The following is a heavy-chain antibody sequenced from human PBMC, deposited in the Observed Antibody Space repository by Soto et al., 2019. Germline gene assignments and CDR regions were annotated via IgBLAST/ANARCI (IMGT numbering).Heavy chain of an antibody. V-gene: IGHV3-66*01. CDR1: GFTVSSNY. D-gene: IGHD3-22*01. Sequence: PGGSLRLSCAASGFTVSSNYMSWVRQAPGKGLEWVSVIYSGGSTYYADSVKGRFTISRDNSKNTLYLQMNSLRAEDTAVYYCAKVGPRGSGYFFDYWGQGTLVTVSS. J-gene: IGHJ4*02. CDR2: IYSGGST. CDR3: AKVGPRGSGYFFDY.